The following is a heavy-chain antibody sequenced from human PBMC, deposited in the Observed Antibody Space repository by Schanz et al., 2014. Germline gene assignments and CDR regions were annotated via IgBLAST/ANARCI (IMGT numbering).Heavy chain of an antibody. CDR3: ARDRLECGAECYSVEVFEI. J-gene: IGHJ4*02. CDR2: IIPSLGLA. CDR1: GGTFSSFG. V-gene: IGHV1-69*04. Sequence: QVQLVQSGAEVKKPGPSVKVSCKASGGTFSSFGINWVRQAPGQGLEWMGRIIPSLGLAKYEQKFQDKVTITADTSTTTAYMELSGLRSEDTAVYYCARDRLECGAECYSVEVFEIWGQVTLVIVSS. D-gene: IGHD2-21*01.